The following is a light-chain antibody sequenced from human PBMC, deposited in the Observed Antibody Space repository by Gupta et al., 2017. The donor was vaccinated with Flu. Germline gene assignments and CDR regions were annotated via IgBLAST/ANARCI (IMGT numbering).Light chain of an antibody. V-gene: IGLV7-43*01. CDR3: LLYYGGAQGV. CDR1: AGAVTTNDY. CDR2: SKN. Sequence: VVTAEPSLNVSPGRTRAHTCASSAGAVTTNDYPNWFQQQPGQPTTALIYSKNRKFSSTPARISGSILGGKAALTLSGAQPEDESEYYCLLYYGGAQGVFGGGTKLTVL. J-gene: IGLJ3*02.